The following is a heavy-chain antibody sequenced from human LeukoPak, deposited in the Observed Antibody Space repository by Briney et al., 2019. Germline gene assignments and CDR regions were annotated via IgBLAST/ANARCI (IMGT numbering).Heavy chain of an antibody. J-gene: IGHJ4*02. V-gene: IGHV3-23*01. Sequence: GGALRLSCAASGFTFSRYAMSWLRQAPGKGLEWVSYISSSGSTIYYADSVKGRFTISRDISKDTVYLQMNSLRAEDTAVYYCAKSPPPPLRYWGQGTLVTVSS. CDR3: AKSPPPPLRY. CDR1: GFTFSRYA. CDR2: ISSSGSTI.